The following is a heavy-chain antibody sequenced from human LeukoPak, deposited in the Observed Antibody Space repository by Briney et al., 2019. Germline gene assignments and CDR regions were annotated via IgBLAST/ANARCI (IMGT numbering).Heavy chain of an antibody. CDR1: GFTFSTSA. Sequence: PGGSLRLSCSASGFTFSTSAIHWGRQAPGKGLEYVSAISSNGGSTYYAGSVKGRSTISRDNSKNTLSLQMSSLRPEDTAVYYCVKLPYSDTSAYYVDYWGQGTLVTVSS. CDR3: VKLPYSDTSAYYVDY. J-gene: IGHJ4*02. CDR2: ISSNGGST. V-gene: IGHV3-64D*06. D-gene: IGHD3-22*01.